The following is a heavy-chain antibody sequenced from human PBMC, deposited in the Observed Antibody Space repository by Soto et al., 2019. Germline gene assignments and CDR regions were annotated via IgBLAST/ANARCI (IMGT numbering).Heavy chain of an antibody. Sequence: GASVKLCCKASGDTFTSYYSNWARQATGQGLEWMGWMNPNSGNTGYAQKFQGRVTMTRNTSISTAYMELSSLRSEDTAVYYCARVHYDFWSGYFNYYYYMDVWGKGTTVTVSS. CDR2: MNPNSGNT. J-gene: IGHJ6*03. CDR3: ARVHYDFWSGYFNYYYYMDV. D-gene: IGHD3-3*01. CDR1: GDTFTSYY. V-gene: IGHV1-8*01.